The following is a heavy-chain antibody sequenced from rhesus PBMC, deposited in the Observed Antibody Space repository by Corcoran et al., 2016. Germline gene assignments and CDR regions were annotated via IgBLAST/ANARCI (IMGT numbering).Heavy chain of an antibody. CDR3: ARLPRIAGTTWYNSLDV. CDR2: IKGNSGST. V-gene: IGHV4-80*01. J-gene: IGHJ5-2*02. D-gene: IGHD1-20*01. Sequence: QVQLQESGPGLVKPSETLSLTCAVSGASISSYWWNWIRQPPGKGLDGIGEIKGNSGSTNYNPSLKSRVTISKDASKNQFSLKLSSVTAADTAVYYCARLPRIAGTTWYNSLDVWGRGVLVTVSS. CDR1: GASISSYW.